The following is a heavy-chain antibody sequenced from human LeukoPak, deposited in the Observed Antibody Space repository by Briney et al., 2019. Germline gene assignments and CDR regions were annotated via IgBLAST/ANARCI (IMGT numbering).Heavy chain of an antibody. CDR3: ARDRPTYYDFWSGYHAFDI. CDR1: GGSISSGSYY. D-gene: IGHD3-3*01. CDR2: IYTSGST. V-gene: IGHV4-61*02. Sequence: SQTLSLTCTVSGGSISSGSYYWSWIRQPAGKGLERIGRIYTSGSTNYNPSLKSRVTISVDTSKNQFSLKLSSVTAADTAVYYCARDRPTYYDFWSGYHAFDIWGQGTMVTVSS. J-gene: IGHJ3*02.